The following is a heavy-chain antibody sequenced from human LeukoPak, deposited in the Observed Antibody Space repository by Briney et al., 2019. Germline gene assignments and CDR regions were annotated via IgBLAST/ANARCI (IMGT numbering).Heavy chain of an antibody. D-gene: IGHD3-10*01. V-gene: IGHV3-7*03. CDR3: AREVSYHYGSGSYYKSNYFDY. CDR1: GFTFSSYW. Sequence: GGSLRLSCAASGFTFSSYWMSWVRQAPGKGLEWVANIKQDGSEKYYVDSVKGRFTISRDNAKNSLYLQMNSLRAEDTAVYYCAREVSYHYGSGSYYKSNYFDYWGQGTLVTVSS. J-gene: IGHJ4*02. CDR2: IKQDGSEK.